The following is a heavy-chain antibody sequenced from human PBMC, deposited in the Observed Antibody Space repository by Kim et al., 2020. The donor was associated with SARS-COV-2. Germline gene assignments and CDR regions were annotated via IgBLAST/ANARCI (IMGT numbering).Heavy chain of an antibody. D-gene: IGHD6-13*01. Sequence: DSVKGRFTISRDKSKTTMYLQMSSLRAEDTAVYYCAKSSSNWYYYYYLDVWGKGTTVTVSS. CDR3: AKSSSNWYYYYYLDV. J-gene: IGHJ6*03. V-gene: IGHV3-23*01.